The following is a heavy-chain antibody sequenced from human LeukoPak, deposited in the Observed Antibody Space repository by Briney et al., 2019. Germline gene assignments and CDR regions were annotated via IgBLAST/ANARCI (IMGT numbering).Heavy chain of an antibody. D-gene: IGHD5-18*01. J-gene: IGHJ4*02. CDR2: ISRSDNTI. CDR1: GFTFNDYY. Sequence: GGSLRFSCAASGFTFNDYYMSWIRQAPGKGLEWVSYISRSDNTIYYAGSVKGRFTISRDNAKNSLYLQMNSLRDEDTAVYYCARGVRGYSRSSRFHYWGKPTHRTVSS. V-gene: IGHV3-11*04. CDR3: ARGVRGYSRSSRFHY.